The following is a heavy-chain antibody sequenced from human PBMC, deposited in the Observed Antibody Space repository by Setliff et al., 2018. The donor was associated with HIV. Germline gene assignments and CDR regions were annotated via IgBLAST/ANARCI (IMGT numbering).Heavy chain of an antibody. V-gene: IGHV3-33*01. J-gene: IGHJ4*02. Sequence: GESLKISCVVSGFTFSSYGMHWVRQAPGKGLEWVAVIWYDGTNIYYADSVKDRFTISRDNSKNTLYLQMNSLRVEDAAVYYCVRASYSSSWYNIRPFDFWAQGTLVTVSS. CDR2: IWYDGTNI. CDR3: VRASYSSSWYNIRPFDF. CDR1: GFTFSSYG. D-gene: IGHD6-13*01.